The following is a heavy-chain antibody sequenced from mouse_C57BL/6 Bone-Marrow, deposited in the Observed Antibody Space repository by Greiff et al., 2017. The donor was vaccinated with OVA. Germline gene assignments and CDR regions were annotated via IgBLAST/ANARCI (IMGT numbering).Heavy chain of an antibody. CDR1: GFNIKDYY. CDR2: IDPEDGDT. J-gene: IGHJ2*01. V-gene: IGHV14-2*01. Sequence: EVKVEESGAELVKPGASVKLSCTASGFNIKDYYMHWVKQRTEQGLEWIGRIDPEDGDTNYAPKFQGKATITADTSSNTAYLQLSSLTSEDTAVYYGARVRTTVVAHFDYWGKGTTLTVSS. CDR3: ARVRTTVVAHFDY. D-gene: IGHD1-1*01.